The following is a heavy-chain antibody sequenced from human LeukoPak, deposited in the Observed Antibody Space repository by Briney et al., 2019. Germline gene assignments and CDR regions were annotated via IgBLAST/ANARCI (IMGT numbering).Heavy chain of an antibody. V-gene: IGHV4-59*01. D-gene: IGHD3-3*01. CDR3: ARGDTIFGAALSG. CDR1: GGSISSYY. Sequence: SETLSLTCTVSGGSISSYYWSWIRQPPGKGLEWIGYIYYSGSTNYNPSLKSRVTISVDTSKNQFSLKLSSVTAADTAVYYCARGDTIFGAALSGWGQGTLVTVSS. CDR2: IYYSGST. J-gene: IGHJ4*02.